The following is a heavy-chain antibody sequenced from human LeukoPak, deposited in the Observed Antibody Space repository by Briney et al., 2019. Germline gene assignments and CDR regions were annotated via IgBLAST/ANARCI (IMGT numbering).Heavy chain of an antibody. J-gene: IGHJ4*02. V-gene: IGHV4-59*11. D-gene: IGHD2-15*01. Sequence: SETLSLTRAVYGGSFSGHYWSWIRQPPGKGLEWIGYIYYSGSTNYNPSLKSRVTISVDTSKNQFSLKLSSVTAADTAVYYCARDGTWGFDYWGQGTLVTVSS. CDR1: GGSFSGHY. CDR3: ARDGTWGFDY. CDR2: IYYSGST.